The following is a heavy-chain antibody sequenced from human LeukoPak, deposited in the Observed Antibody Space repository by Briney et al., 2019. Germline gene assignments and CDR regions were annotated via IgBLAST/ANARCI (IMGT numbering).Heavy chain of an antibody. CDR1: GFTFSSYA. J-gene: IGHJ4*02. CDR3: AGTDYGDYRIDY. V-gene: IGHV3-7*01. Sequence: PGGSLRLSCAASGFTFSSYAMSWVRQAPGKGLEWVANIKQDGSEKYYVDSVKGRITISRDNAKNSLYLQMNSLRAEDTAVYYCAGTDYGDYRIDYWGQGTLVTVSS. CDR2: IKQDGSEK. D-gene: IGHD4-17*01.